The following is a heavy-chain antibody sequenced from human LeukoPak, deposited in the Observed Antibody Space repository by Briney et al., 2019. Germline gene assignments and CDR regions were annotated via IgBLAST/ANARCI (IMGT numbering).Heavy chain of an antibody. D-gene: IGHD3-9*01. CDR1: GGSISSSNYY. CDR3: ARDIGSNYDILTPPR. CDR2: IYTSEST. J-gene: IGHJ4*02. Sequence: SETLSLTCSVSGGSISSSNYYWSWIRQPAGKGLEWIGRIYTSESTNYNPSLKSRVTISVDTSRNQFSLKLSSVTAADTAVYYCARDIGSNYDILTPPRWGQGTLVTVSS. V-gene: IGHV4-61*02.